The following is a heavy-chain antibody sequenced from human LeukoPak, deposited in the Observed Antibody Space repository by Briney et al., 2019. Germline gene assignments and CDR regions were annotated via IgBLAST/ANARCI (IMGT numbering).Heavy chain of an antibody. Sequence: GGSLRLSCAASGFTFDDYAMHWVRQAPGKGLEWVSGISWSSGSIGYADSVKGRFTISRDNAKNSLYLQMNSLRAEDTALYYCAKALKTYYYGSGSDYWGQGTLVTVSS. CDR2: ISWSSGSI. V-gene: IGHV3-9*01. J-gene: IGHJ4*02. CDR3: AKALKTYYYGSGSDY. D-gene: IGHD3-10*01. CDR1: GFTFDDYA.